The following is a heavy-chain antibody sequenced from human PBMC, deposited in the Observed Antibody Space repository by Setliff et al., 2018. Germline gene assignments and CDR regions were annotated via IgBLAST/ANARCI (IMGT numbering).Heavy chain of an antibody. V-gene: IGHV1-46*01. Sequence: GASVKVSCKASGYTFTSYYMHWVRQAPGQGLEWMGIINPSGGSTSYAQKFQGRVTMTRDTSTSTVYMELSSLRSEDTAVYYCAADPHYYDSSGYYYLPSDAFDIWGQGTMVTVSS. CDR1: GYTFTSYY. J-gene: IGHJ3*02. CDR2: INPSGGST. CDR3: AADPHYYDSSGYYYLPSDAFDI. D-gene: IGHD3-22*01.